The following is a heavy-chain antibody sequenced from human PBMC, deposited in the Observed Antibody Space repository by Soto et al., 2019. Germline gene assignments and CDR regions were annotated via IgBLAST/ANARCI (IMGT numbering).Heavy chain of an antibody. CDR1: GYTFTAYY. V-gene: IGHV1-2*02. D-gene: IGHD3-22*01. Sequence: QVQLVQSGTEVKKPGASVKVSCKASGYTFTAYYMHWVRQAPGQGLEWMGGINPDSGGTNYAQQFQGRVTMTTHTSINTAYMELTSLKSDDTAVYYCARDNWGRDYYESRAHGHWGQVSLVTVAS. CDR3: ARDNWGRDYYESRAHGH. CDR2: INPDSGGT. J-gene: IGHJ4*02.